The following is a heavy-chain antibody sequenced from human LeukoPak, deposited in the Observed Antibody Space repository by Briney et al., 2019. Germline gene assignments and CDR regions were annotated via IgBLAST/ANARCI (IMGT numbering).Heavy chain of an antibody. CDR3: ARDFKESNWYDGHWFDP. CDR1: GGTFNSYS. V-gene: IGHV1-69*04. CDR2: ISPMLHIP. D-gene: IGHD7-27*01. J-gene: IGHJ5*02. Sequence: GASVKVSCKASGGTFNSYSISWVRQAPGQGLEWMGRISPMLHIPNYAHKFQGRVTITADKSTTTAYMELSSLRSEDTAVYYCARDFKESNWYDGHWFDPWGQGTLVTVSS.